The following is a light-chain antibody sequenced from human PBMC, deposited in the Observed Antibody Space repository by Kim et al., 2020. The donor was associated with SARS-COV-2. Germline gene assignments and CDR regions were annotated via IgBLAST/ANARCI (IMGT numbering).Light chain of an antibody. Sequence: ELTQPPSASGTPGQRVTISCSGSSSNIVRNSVYWYQQLPGTAPKLLIYRSNQRPSGVPDRFSGSKSGTSASLAISGLRSGDEADYYCAAWDDWLGVVF. CDR3: AAWDDWLGVV. J-gene: IGLJ2*01. CDR1: SSNIVRNS. CDR2: RSN. V-gene: IGLV1-47*01.